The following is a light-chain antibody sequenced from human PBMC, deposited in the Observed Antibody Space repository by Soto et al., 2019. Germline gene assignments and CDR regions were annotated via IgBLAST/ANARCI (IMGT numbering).Light chain of an antibody. CDR2: DTS. V-gene: IGLV7-46*01. CDR3: FLSYSGVVV. Sequence: QAVVTQEPALTVSPGGTVTLTCGSSTGAVTSGHYPYWFQQKPGQAPRTLIYDTSNKHSWTPARFSGSLLGGKAALTLSGAQPEDEADYSCFLSYSGVVVFGGGTKVTVL. J-gene: IGLJ2*01. CDR1: TGAVTSGHY.